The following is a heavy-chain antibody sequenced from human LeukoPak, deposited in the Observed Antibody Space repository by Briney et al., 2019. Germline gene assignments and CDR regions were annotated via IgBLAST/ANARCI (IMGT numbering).Heavy chain of an antibody. J-gene: IGHJ6*02. CDR3: AKDGTTVTNYYYYGMDV. V-gene: IGHV3-30*18. CDR1: GFTFSSYG. D-gene: IGHD4-17*01. Sequence: GGSLRLSCAASGFTFSSYGMHWVRQAPGEGLEWVAVISYDGSNKYYADSVKGRFTISRDNSKNTLYLQMNSLRAEDTAVYYCAKDGTTVTNYYYYGMDVWGQGTTVTVSS. CDR2: ISYDGSNK.